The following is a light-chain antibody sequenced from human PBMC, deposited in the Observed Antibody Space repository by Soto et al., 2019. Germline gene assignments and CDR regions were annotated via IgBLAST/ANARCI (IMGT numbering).Light chain of an antibody. Sequence: QSVLTQPASVSGSPGQSITISCTGTSNDVGSYNYVSWYQQHPGKAPKLMIYDVSNRPSGVSNRLSGSKSGNTASLTISGLQAEDEADYYCSSYTTSTTLVFGTGTKVTVL. CDR2: DVS. J-gene: IGLJ1*01. CDR3: SSYTTSTTLV. CDR1: SNDVGSYNY. V-gene: IGLV2-14*01.